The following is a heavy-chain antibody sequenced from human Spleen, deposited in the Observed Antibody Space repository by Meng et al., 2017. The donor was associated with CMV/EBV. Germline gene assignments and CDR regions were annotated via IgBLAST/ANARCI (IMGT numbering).Heavy chain of an antibody. V-gene: IGHV4-39*07. CDR3: ARLQLWFRGTDY. J-gene: IGHJ4*02. CDR2: IHSAGGT. CDR1: GGSISSNNYY. D-gene: IGHD5-18*01. Sequence: SETLSLTCTVSGGSISSNNYYWGWIRQPPGKGLEWIGCIHSAGGTYYSPSLKSRVTTSVDTSKNQFSLKLSSVTAADTAVYYCARLQLWFRGTDYWGRGTLVTVSS.